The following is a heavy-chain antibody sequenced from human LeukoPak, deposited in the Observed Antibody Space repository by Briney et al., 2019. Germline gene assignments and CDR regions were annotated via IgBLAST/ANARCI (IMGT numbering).Heavy chain of an antibody. CDR1: GGTFSSYA. J-gene: IGHJ5*02. CDR2: IIPIFGTA. D-gene: IGHD3-10*01. CDR3: ARARVGGLSIVRGVRRGFDP. V-gene: IGHV1-69*06. Sequence: GASVKVSCKASGGTFSSYAISWVRQAPGQGLEWMGGIIPIFGTANYAQKFQGRVTITADKSTSTAYMELSSLRSEDTAVYYCARARVGGLSIVRGVRRGFDPWGQGTLVTVSS.